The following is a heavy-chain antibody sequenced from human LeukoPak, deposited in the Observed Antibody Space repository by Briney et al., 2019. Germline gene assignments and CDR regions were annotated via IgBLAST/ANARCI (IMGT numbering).Heavy chain of an antibody. CDR2: INSDGSST. J-gene: IGHJ3*02. Sequence: GGSLRLSCAASGFXFSSYWIHWVRQAPGKGLVWVSRINSDGSSTSYADSVKGRFTISRDNAKNTLYLQMNSLRAEDTAVYYCAREMIVIDAFDIWGQGTMVTVSS. D-gene: IGHD3-22*01. CDR1: GFXFSSYW. CDR3: AREMIVIDAFDI. V-gene: IGHV3-74*01.